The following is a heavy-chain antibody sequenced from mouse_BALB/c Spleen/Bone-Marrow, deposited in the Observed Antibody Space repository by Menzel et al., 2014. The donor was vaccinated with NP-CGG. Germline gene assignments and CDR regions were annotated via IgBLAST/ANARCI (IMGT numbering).Heavy chain of an antibody. V-gene: IGHV1S81*02. CDR2: INPSNGRA. Sequence: QVQLQQSGAELVNPVASVNLSCKASGYTFTSYWVYWVKQRPGQGLEWIGEINPSNGRANYNEKFKNKATLTVDKSTSTAYMQVSSLTSEDSAVYYCARRDFRSWFAYWGQGTLVTVSA. J-gene: IGHJ3*01. D-gene: IGHD2-14*01. CDR3: ARRDFRSWFAY. CDR1: GYTFTSYW.